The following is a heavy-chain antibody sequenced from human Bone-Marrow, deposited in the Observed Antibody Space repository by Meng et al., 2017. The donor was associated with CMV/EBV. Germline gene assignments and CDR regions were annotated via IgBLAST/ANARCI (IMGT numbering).Heavy chain of an antibody. Sequence: ASVKVSCKASGYTFTGYYMHWVRQAPGQGLEWMGWINPNSGGTNYAQKFQGRVTMTRDTSISTAYMELSRLRSDDTAVYYCARDLRKGLRRGSYDYFDYWGQGTLVTVYS. CDR3: ARDLRKGLRRGSYDYFDY. D-gene: IGHD1-26*01. V-gene: IGHV1-2*02. J-gene: IGHJ4*02. CDR1: GYTFTGYY. CDR2: INPNSGGT.